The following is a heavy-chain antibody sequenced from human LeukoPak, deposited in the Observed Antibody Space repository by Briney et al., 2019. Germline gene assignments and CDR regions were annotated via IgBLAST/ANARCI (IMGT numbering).Heavy chain of an antibody. Sequence: SQTLSLTCTVSGGSISSGTYYWSWIRQPPGKGLEWIGEINHSGSTNYNPSLKSRVTISVDTSKNQFSLKLSSVTAADTAVYYCARHAVRGSGYFGFDYWGQGTLVTVSS. D-gene: IGHD3-22*01. CDR1: GGSISSGTYY. V-gene: IGHV4-39*01. CDR2: INHSGST. J-gene: IGHJ4*02. CDR3: ARHAVRGSGYFGFDY.